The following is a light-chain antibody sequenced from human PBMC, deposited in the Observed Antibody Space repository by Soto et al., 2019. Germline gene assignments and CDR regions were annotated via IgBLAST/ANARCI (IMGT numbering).Light chain of an antibody. CDR3: QQYNNY. CDR2: DAS. J-gene: IGKJ4*01. V-gene: IGKV1-5*01. CDR1: QNINNW. Sequence: DTQMTQSPSTLSASIGDRVTITCRASQNINNWLAWYQQKPGKAPKLLIYDASRLKSGVPSRFSGSGSGTEFTLTISSLQPDDSANYYCQQYNNYFGGGTKVEI.